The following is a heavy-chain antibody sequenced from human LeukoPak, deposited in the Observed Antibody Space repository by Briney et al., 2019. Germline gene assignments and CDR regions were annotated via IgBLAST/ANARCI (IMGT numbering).Heavy chain of an antibody. CDR3: AKGDTAMVASLFDY. V-gene: IGHV3-48*03. CDR2: ISSSGSTI. J-gene: IGHJ4*02. D-gene: IGHD5-18*01. CDR1: GFTFSSYE. Sequence: GGSLRLSCAASGFTFSSYEMNWVRQAPGKGLEWVSYISSSGSTIYYADSVKGRFTISRDNAKNSLYLQMNSLRAEDMALYYCAKGDTAMVASLFDYWGQGTLVTVSS.